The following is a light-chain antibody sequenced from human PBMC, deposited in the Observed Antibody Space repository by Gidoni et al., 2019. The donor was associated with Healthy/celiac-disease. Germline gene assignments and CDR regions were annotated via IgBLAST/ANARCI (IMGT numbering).Light chain of an antibody. CDR2: GAS. V-gene: IGKV3-15*01. Sequence: EIVMTQPPATLSVSPGERATLSCTASQSVSSTLAWYQQKPGQAPRLLIYGASTRATGIPARFSGSGSGTEFTLTISSLQSEDFAVYYCQQCNNWPLLTFGGGTKVEIK. CDR1: QSVSST. CDR3: QQCNNWPLLT. J-gene: IGKJ4*01.